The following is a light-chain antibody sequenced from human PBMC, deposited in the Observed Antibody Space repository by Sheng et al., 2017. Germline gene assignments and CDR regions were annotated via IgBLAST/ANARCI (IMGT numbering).Light chain of an antibody. CDR1: SSDVGGYNY. Sequence: QSALTQPRSVSGSPGQSVTISCTGTSSDVGGYNYVSWYQHHPGKAPQLHDLLMSVSGPPGSRHRFSGSKSGNTAVPRPSLGVQTEDEADYYCCSYAGSYTVVFGGGNQTDRP. CDR3: CSYAGSYTVV. V-gene: IGLV2-11*01. CDR2: MSV. J-gene: IGLJ2*01.